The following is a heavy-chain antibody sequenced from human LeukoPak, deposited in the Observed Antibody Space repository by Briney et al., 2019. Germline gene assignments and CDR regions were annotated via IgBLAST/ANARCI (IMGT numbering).Heavy chain of an antibody. V-gene: IGHV4-4*02. CDR1: GDSMSGTNW. D-gene: IGHD3-9*01. Sequence: SGTLSLTCAVSGDSMSGTNWWSWVRQAPGKGLEWIGYIYYSGSTNYNPSLKSRVTISVDTSKNQFSLKLSSVTAADTAVYYCASTEVLRYFDWWFDYWGQGTLVTVSS. CDR2: IYYSGST. J-gene: IGHJ4*02. CDR3: ASTEVLRYFDWWFDY.